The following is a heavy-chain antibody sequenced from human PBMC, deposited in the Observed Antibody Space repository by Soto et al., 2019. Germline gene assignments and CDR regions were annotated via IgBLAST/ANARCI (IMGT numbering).Heavy chain of an antibody. D-gene: IGHD1-26*01. V-gene: IGHV4-39*01. Sequence: QLQLQESGPGLVKPSETLSLTCTVSGGSISSSSYYWGWIRQPPGKGLEWIGSIYYSGSTYYNPSLKSRVTISVDTSKNQFSLKLSSVTAADTAVYYCARGVGATPVDWFDPWGQGTLVTVSS. CDR3: ARGVGATPVDWFDP. CDR1: GGSISSSSYY. CDR2: IYYSGST. J-gene: IGHJ5*02.